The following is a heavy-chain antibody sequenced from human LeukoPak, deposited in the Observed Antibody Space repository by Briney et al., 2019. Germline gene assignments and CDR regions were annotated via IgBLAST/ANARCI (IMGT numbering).Heavy chain of an antibody. J-gene: IGHJ4*02. V-gene: IGHV3-23*01. CDR2: ISNSGGST. Sequence: GGSLRLSCAASEFTFSSYAMSWVRQAPGKGLEWVSAISNSGGSTYYADSVKGRFTISRDNSKNTLYLQMNSLRAEDTAVYYCASVSPVAGTGFYFDYWGQGTLVTVSS. D-gene: IGHD6-19*01. CDR1: EFTFSSYA. CDR3: ASVSPVAGTGFYFDY.